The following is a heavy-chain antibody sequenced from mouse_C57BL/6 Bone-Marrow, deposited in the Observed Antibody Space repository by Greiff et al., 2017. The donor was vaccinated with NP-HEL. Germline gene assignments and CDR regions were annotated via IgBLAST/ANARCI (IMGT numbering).Heavy chain of an antibody. D-gene: IGHD1-1*01. CDR1: GFTFSDYG. Sequence: EVKVVESGGGLVKPGGSLKLSCAASGFTFSDYGMHWVRQAPEKGLEWVAYISSGSSNNYYADTVKGRFTISRDNAKNTLFLQMTSLRSEDTAMYYCAAGSSYVRGYWGQGTTLTVSS. CDR3: AAGSSYVRGY. V-gene: IGHV5-17*01. CDR2: ISSGSSNN. J-gene: IGHJ2*01.